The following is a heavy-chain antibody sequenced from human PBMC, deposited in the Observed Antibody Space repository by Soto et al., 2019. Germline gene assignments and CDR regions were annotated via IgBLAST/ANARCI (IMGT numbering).Heavy chain of an antibody. V-gene: IGHV3-33*01. Sequence: GGSLRLSCAASGFTFSSYGMHWVRQAPGKGLEWVAVIWYDGSNKYYADSVKGRFTISRDNSKNTLYLQMNSLRAGDTAVYYCARPLITMVRGVIGYWGQGTRVTVSS. CDR3: ARPLITMVRGVIGY. J-gene: IGHJ4*02. CDR2: IWYDGSNK. CDR1: GFTFSSYG. D-gene: IGHD3-10*01.